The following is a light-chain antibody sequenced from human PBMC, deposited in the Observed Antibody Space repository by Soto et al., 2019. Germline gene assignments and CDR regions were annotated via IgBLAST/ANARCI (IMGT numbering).Light chain of an antibody. J-gene: IGKJ2*01. Sequence: EIVLTQSPGTLSLSPGERATLSCRASQSVSSNYLAWYQQRPGQAPRLLIYGASTRATGIPDGFSGSGSGTDFTLTISRLEPEDFAVYCCQLFGSSPPMYTFGQGTKLEIK. CDR3: QLFGSSPPMYT. CDR2: GAS. V-gene: IGKV3-20*01. CDR1: QSVSSNY.